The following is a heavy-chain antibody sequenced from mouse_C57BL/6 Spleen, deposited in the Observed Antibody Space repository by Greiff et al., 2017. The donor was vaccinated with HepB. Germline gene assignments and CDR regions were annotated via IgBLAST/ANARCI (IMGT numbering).Heavy chain of an antibody. CDR1: GFNIKDDY. Sequence: EVQLQQSGAELVRPGASVKLSCTASGFNIKDDYMHWVKQRPEQGLEWIGWIDPEKGDTEYASKIPGKATIAADTSSNTAYLKLSSLTSADPAVYYCAAVYGNYEGDFDYWGQGTTLTVSS. CDR2: IDPEKGDT. J-gene: IGHJ2*01. CDR3: AAVYGNYEGDFDY. V-gene: IGHV14-4*01. D-gene: IGHD2-1*01.